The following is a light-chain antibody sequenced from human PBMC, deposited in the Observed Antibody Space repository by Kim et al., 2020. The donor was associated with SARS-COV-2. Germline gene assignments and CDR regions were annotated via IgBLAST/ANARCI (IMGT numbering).Light chain of an antibody. CDR3: QTWDSSTVV. CDR1: KLGHKY. CDR2: QDT. J-gene: IGLJ2*01. V-gene: IGLV3-1*01. Sequence: SYELTQPPSVSVSTGQTASITCSGDKLGHKYTAWYQQKPGQSPVVVIYQDTKRPSGIPERFSGSNSGNTATLTISGTQAMDEADYYCQTWDSSTVVFGGGTQLTVL.